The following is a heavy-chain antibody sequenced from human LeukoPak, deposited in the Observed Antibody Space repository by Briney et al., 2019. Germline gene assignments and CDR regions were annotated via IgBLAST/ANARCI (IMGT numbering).Heavy chain of an antibody. D-gene: IGHD5-12*01. CDR1: GYTFTSYA. J-gene: IGHJ3*02. Sequence: GASVKVSCTASGYTFTSYARHWVRQAPGQRLEWMGWINAGNGNTKYSQKFQGRVTISRDTSASTAYMELSSLRSEDTAVYYCAREVNSGYDAAFDIWGQGTMVTVSS. V-gene: IGHV1-3*01. CDR3: AREVNSGYDAAFDI. CDR2: INAGNGNT.